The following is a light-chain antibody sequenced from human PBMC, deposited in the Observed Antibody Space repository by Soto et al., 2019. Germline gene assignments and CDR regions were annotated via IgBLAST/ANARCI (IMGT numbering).Light chain of an antibody. CDR2: ATS. Sequence: IQLTQSPSSLSASVGDRVTITCRASQGISSFLAWYQQKPGKAPKLRIYATSTLQSGVPSRFSGSGSGTDFTLTISSLQPEDFATYSCQQLNSYPLSFGPGTKVDIK. J-gene: IGKJ3*01. CDR3: QQLNSYPLS. V-gene: IGKV1-9*01. CDR1: QGISSF.